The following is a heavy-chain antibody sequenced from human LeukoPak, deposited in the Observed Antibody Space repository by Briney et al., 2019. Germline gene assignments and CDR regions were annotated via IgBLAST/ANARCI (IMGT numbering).Heavy chain of an antibody. CDR2: IYYSGGT. V-gene: IGHV4-59*01. Sequence: SETLSLTCTVSGGSISSYYWSWIRQPPGKGLEWIGYIYYSGGTNYNPSLKSRVTISVDTSKNQFSLKLSSVTAADTAVYYCASFDYDSSGYYYFDYWGQGTLVTVSS. J-gene: IGHJ4*02. D-gene: IGHD3-22*01. CDR3: ASFDYDSSGYYYFDY. CDR1: GGSISSYY.